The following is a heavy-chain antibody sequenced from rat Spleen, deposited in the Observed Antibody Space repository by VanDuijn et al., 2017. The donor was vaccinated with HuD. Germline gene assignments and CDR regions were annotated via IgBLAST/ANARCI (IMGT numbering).Heavy chain of an antibody. J-gene: IGHJ2*01. CDR2: IWGDGST. CDR1: GFSLTSNS. Sequence: QVHLKESGPGLVQPSQTLSLICTVSGFSLTSNSVYWVRQPPGKGLEWMGGIWGDGSTDYNPGLKSRLSISRDTSKSQVFLKMNSLQTDDTAIYFCTSLFLPHSRAFNYWGQGVMVTVSS. D-gene: IGHD1-2*01. V-gene: IGHV2-1*01. CDR3: TSLFLPHSRAFNY.